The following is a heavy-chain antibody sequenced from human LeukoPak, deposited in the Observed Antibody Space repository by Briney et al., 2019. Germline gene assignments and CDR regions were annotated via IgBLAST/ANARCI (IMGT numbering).Heavy chain of an antibody. J-gene: IGHJ6*02. CDR2: ISPEGSGT. V-gene: IGHV3-74*01. CDR1: GLTFSAYG. Sequence: PGGSLRLSCVASGLTFSAYGMHWVRQAPGKGLVWVSRISPEGSGTTYADSVKGRFTISRDNSKNTLYLQMNSLRDEDAAVYHCTRVQAGRSGLMDVWGRGTTVTVSS. CDR3: TRVQAGRSGLMDV. D-gene: IGHD2-8*02.